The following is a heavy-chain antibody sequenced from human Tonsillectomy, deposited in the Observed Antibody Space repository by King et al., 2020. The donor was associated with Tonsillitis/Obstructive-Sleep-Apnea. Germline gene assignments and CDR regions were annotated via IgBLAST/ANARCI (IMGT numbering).Heavy chain of an antibody. J-gene: IGHJ4*02. CDR3: SGGLDRVATIMDDY. D-gene: IGHD5-12*01. CDR2: INHSGST. Sequence: VQLQQWGAGLLKPSETLSLTCAVYGGSFSGYYWSWIRQPPGKGLEWIGEINHSGSTNYNPSLKSRVTISVDTSKNQSSLKLISVTAADTAVYYCSGGLDRVATIMDDYWGQGTLVTVSS. CDR1: GGSFSGYY. V-gene: IGHV4-34*01.